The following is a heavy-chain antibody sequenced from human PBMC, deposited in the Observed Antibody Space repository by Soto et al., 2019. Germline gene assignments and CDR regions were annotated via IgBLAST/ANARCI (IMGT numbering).Heavy chain of an antibody. Sequence: QVQLVQSGAEVKKPGASVKVSCKASGYTFTSYAMHWVRQAPGQRLEWMGWINAGNGNTKYSQKFQGRVTIPRDPPASTAYMQLSRLISEDTAVYYCARDVRATGDWGQGTLVTVSS. CDR1: GYTFTSYA. V-gene: IGHV1-3*01. CDR3: ARDVRATGD. CDR2: INAGNGNT. J-gene: IGHJ4*02. D-gene: IGHD1-26*01.